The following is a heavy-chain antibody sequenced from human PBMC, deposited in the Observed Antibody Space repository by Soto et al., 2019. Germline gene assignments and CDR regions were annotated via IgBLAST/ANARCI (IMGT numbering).Heavy chain of an antibody. CDR3: AKDPELAPTAGIDY. Sequence: GGSLRLSCAASGFTFSSYAMSWVRQAPGKGLEWVSAISGSGGSTYYADSVKGRFTISRDNSNNTLYLQMNSLRAEDTAVYYCAKDPELAPTAGIDYWGQGTLVTVPT. CDR1: GFTFSSYA. CDR2: ISGSGGST. V-gene: IGHV3-23*01. J-gene: IGHJ4*02. D-gene: IGHD1-7*01.